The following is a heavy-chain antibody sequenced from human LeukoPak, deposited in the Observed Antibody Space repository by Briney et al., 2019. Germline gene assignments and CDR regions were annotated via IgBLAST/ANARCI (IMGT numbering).Heavy chain of an antibody. CDR1: GYTFSDYY. V-gene: IGHV1-2*02. D-gene: IGHD3-16*01. Sequence: ASVKVSCKASGYTFSDYYMHWVRQAPGQGLEWMGWINPNSGDTDSAQRFQGRVTLTRDTSISTAYLELSRLRADDTAVYYCARDGGFDNWGQGSQVTVSS. CDR2: INPNSGDT. J-gene: IGHJ4*02. CDR3: ARDGGFDN.